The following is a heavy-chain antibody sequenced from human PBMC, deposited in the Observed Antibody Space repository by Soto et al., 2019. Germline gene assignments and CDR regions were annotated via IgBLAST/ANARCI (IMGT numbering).Heavy chain of an antibody. CDR2: INPSGGAT. CDR3: AGGRRDAT. V-gene: IGHV1-46*01. CDR1: GFPFTNYY. Sequence: QVQLVQSGAELKRPGASVTISCTASGFPFTNYYMIWVRQAPGQGLEWMGKINPSGGATTYAQNFRGRPPVPPNTPSSQAHREIMGPPSATPAGYSGAGGRRDATGGQGPPV. J-gene: IGHJ4*02.